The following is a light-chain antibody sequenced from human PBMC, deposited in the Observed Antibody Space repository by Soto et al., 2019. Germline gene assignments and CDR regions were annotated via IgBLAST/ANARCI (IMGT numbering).Light chain of an antibody. V-gene: IGKV3-11*01. Sequence: IVLTQSPATLSLSPWERATLSCRASQSVSSYLAWYQQKPGQAPRLLIYDASNRATGIPARFSGRGSGTDFTLTISSLEPEDFAVYYCQQRSNWPPAITFGQGTRLEIK. CDR1: QSVSSY. J-gene: IGKJ5*01. CDR3: QQRSNWPPAIT. CDR2: DAS.